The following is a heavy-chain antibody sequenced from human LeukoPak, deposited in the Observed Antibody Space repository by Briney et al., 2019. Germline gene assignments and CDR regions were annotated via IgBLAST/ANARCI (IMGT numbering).Heavy chain of an antibody. Sequence: PGGSLRLSCAASGFTLSNYEMNWVRQSPGKGLEWLSYISSSGSPIFEAGSVKGRFTISRDNVNNLLYLKMNSLRDEDTSVYYRARGWFDLWGQGTLVTVSS. CDR1: GFTLSNYE. V-gene: IGHV3-48*03. J-gene: IGHJ5*02. CDR3: ARGWFDL. CDR2: ISSSGSPI.